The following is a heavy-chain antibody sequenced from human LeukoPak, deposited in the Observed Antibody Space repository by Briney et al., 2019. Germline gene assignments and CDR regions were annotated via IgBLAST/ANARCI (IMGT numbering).Heavy chain of an antibody. D-gene: IGHD3-16*01. Sequence: PGGSLRLSCAAYGFTFSNYWMHWVRQVPEKGLVCVSRVNPDGSDITYANSVRGRFTSSRDNAKNTLYLQMNRLRIEDTAVYYCARGGSYGDYWGQGILVTVSS. V-gene: IGHV3-74*01. CDR1: GFTFSNYW. CDR2: VNPDGSDI. CDR3: ARGGSYGDY. J-gene: IGHJ4*02.